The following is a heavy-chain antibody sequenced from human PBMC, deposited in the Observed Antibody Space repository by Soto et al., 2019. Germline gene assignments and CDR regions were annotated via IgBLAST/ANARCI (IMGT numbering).Heavy chain of an antibody. D-gene: IGHD3-22*01. Sequence: KPSETLSLTCTVSGGSISDGYYWSWIRHLPGKGLEWIANVYHTGTTYYNPSLKSRVSMSVDTSQNQFSLILASVTAADTAVYYCARALVTDYNSRDYHYYFAMDVWGQGTSVTVSS. V-gene: IGHV4-31*03. J-gene: IGHJ6*02. CDR1: GGSISDGYY. CDR2: VYHTGTT. CDR3: ARALVTDYNSRDYHYYFAMDV.